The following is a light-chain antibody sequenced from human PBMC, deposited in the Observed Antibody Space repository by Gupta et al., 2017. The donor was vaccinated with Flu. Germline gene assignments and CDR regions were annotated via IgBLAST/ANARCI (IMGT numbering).Light chain of an antibody. CDR3: QQYDTIPPT. CDR2: WAS. Sequence: DIVLTQSPESLAVSLGERATINCKSDQSVLYNHNNKNYLAWYQQKPGQPPKLLISWASTREPAVPDRFSGSGSGTDFTLTITGLQAGDVAVYYCQQYDTIPPTFGQGTSVEIK. CDR1: QSVLYNHNNKNY. V-gene: IGKV4-1*01. J-gene: IGKJ1*01.